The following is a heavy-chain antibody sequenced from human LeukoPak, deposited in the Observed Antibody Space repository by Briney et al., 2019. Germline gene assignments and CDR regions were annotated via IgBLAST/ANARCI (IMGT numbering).Heavy chain of an antibody. CDR3: ARGPGYYHGRGSAMDV. Sequence: ASVKVSXKASGYTFTGYYMHWVRQAPGQGLEWMGWINPHSGDTNDAQNFQGRVTMTRDTSINTAYMDLSRLKSDDTAVYYCARGPGYYHGRGSAMDVWGKGTTVTVSS. CDR1: GYTFTGYY. CDR2: INPHSGDT. D-gene: IGHD2-15*01. V-gene: IGHV1-2*02. J-gene: IGHJ6*03.